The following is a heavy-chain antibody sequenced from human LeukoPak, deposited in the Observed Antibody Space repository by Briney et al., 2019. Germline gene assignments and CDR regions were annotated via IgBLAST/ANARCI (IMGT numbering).Heavy chain of an antibody. CDR3: ARGFAYGDYHFDY. CDR1: GGSISTYY. D-gene: IGHD4-17*01. Sequence: SETLSLTCSVSGGSISTYYWTWIRQSPGKGLEWIGYIYYSGSTNYNPSLKSRVIISVDTSQNQFSPKLTSVTAADTAVYYCARGFAYGDYHFDYWGQGTLVTVSS. J-gene: IGHJ4*02. V-gene: IGHV4-59*01. CDR2: IYYSGST.